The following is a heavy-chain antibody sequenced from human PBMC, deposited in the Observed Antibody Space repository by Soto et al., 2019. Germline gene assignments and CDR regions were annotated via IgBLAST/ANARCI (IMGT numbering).Heavy chain of an antibody. CDR1: GFTFSSYG. Sequence: PGGSLRLSCAASGFTFSSYGMHWVRQAPGKGLEWVAVISYDGSNKYYADSVKGRFTIYRDNSKNTLYLQMNSLRAEDTAVYYCAKDRRPMIVVVIDYYYGMDVWGQGTTVTVSS. J-gene: IGHJ6*02. D-gene: IGHD3-22*01. V-gene: IGHV3-30*18. CDR3: AKDRRPMIVVVIDYYYGMDV. CDR2: ISYDGSNK.